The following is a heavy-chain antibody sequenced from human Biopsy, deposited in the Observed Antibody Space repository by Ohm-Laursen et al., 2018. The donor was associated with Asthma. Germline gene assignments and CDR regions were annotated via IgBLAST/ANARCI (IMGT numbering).Heavy chain of an antibody. D-gene: IGHD2-2*01. V-gene: IGHV1-46*01. CDR3: AREATSGEVPFGYFYALDV. CDR2: INPFGRSS. Sequence: ASVKVSCKASGYTFTSYYMHWVRQAPGHGLEWMGMINPFGRSSNFAQKFQGRLTMTRDTSTRTVYMELSSLRSEDTAVYYCAREATSGEVPFGYFYALDVWGEGTTVTVSS. J-gene: IGHJ6*04. CDR1: GYTFTSYY.